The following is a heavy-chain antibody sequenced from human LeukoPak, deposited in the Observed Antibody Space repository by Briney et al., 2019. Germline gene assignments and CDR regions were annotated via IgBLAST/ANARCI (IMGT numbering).Heavy chain of an antibody. V-gene: IGHV1-69*13. D-gene: IGHD1-7*01. J-gene: IGHJ4*02. CDR1: GGTFSSYA. CDR2: IIPIFGTA. Sequence: SVKVSCKASGGTFSSYAISWVRQAPGQGLEWMGGIIPIFGTANYAQKFQGRVTITADESTSTAYMELSSLRSEDTAVYYCARSYNWNYGLDYWGQGTLVTVSS. CDR3: ARSYNWNYGLDY.